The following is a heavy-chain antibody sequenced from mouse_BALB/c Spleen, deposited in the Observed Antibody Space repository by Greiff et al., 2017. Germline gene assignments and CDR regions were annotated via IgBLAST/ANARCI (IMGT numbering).Heavy chain of an antibody. Sequence: QVQLKQSGAELVKPGASVKLSCKASGYTFTSYYMYWVKQRPGQGLEWIGEINPSNGGTNFNEKFKSKATLTVDKSSSTAYMQLSSLTSEDSAVYYCTGGVYYGYDRRLAYWGQGTRVTGSA. D-gene: IGHD2-2*01. CDR1: GYTFTSYY. CDR3: TGGVYYGYDRRLAY. J-gene: IGHJ3*01. V-gene: IGHV1S81*02. CDR2: INPSNGGT.